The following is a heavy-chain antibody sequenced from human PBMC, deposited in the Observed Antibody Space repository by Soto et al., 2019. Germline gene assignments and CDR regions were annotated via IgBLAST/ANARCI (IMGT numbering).Heavy chain of an antibody. J-gene: IGHJ4*02. D-gene: IGHD6-13*01. CDR2: IKQDGSGK. V-gene: IGHV3-7*04. CDR3: ARASIVAAGLGPFDY. Sequence: GGSLRLSCAASGFTLSSYWMSWVRQAPGKGLEWVANIKQDGSGKYYVDSVKGRFTISRDNAKNSLYLQMNSLRAEDTAVYYCARASIVAAGLGPFDYWAQGTLVTVSS. CDR1: GFTLSSYW.